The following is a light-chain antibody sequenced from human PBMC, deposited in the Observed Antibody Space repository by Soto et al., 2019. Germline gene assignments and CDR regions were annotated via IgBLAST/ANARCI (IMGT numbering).Light chain of an antibody. CDR1: QSVSSN. Sequence: EIVMTHSPCTLSLSPVERATLSCSASQSVSSNLAWYQQKPGQAPRLLIYGASTRATGIPARFSGSGSGTEFTLTISSLQPEDFATYYCQHADSFPLITFGQGTRLEIK. J-gene: IGKJ5*01. V-gene: IGKV3-15*01. CDR3: QHADSFPLIT. CDR2: GAS.